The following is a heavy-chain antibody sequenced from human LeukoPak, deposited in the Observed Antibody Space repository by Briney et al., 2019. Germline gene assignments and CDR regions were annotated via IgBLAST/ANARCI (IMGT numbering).Heavy chain of an antibody. J-gene: IGHJ4*02. V-gene: IGHV4-34*01. Sequence: SETLSLTCAVYGGSFSGYYWSWIRQPPGKGLEWIGEINHSGSTNYNPSLKSRVTISVDTSKNQFSLKLSSVTAADTAAYYCATTDDSSGYYRGIFFDYWGQGTLVTVSS. CDR1: GGSFSGYY. D-gene: IGHD3-22*01. CDR3: ATTDDSSGYYRGIFFDY. CDR2: INHSGST.